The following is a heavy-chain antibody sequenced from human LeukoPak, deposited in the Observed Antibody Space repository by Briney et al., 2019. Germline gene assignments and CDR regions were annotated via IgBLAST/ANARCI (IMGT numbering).Heavy chain of an antibody. Sequence: GGSLRLSCAASGFTFSSYAMHWVRQAPGKGLEYVSAISSNGGITYYANSVKGRFTISRDNSKNTLYLQMGSLRAEDMAVYYCARTVTTSRDYYYYGMDVWGQGTTVTVSS. CDR3: ARTVTTSRDYYYYGMDV. CDR2: ISSNGGIT. J-gene: IGHJ6*02. D-gene: IGHD4-17*01. CDR1: GFTFSSYA. V-gene: IGHV3-64*01.